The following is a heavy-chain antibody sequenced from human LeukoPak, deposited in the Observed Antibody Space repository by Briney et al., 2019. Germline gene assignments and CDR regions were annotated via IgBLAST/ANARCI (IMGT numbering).Heavy chain of an antibody. CDR1: GGASCVYY. CDR3: ARDSPYGDYGFDP. V-gene: IGHV4-34*01. Sequence: SGTPSPTSAVSGGASCVYYCRSSPDPPGKRLWWIGEINHSGSTNYNPSLKSRVTISVDTSKNQFSLKLSSVTAADTAVYYCARDSPYGDYGFDPWGQGTLVTVSS. D-gene: IGHD4-17*01. CDR2: INHSGST. J-gene: IGHJ5*02.